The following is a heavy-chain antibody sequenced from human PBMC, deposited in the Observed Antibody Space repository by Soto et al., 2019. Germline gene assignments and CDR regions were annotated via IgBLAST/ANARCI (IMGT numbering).Heavy chain of an antibody. D-gene: IGHD3-22*01. V-gene: IGHV3-23*01. CDR2: ISGSGGST. J-gene: IGHJ3*02. CDR3: ASADSSGYESVPGAFDI. CDR1: GFTFSSYA. Sequence: GGSLRLSCAASGFTFSSYAMSWVHQAPGKGLEWVSAISGSGGSTYYADSVKGRFTISRDNSKNTLYLQMNSLRAEDTAVYYCASADSSGYESVPGAFDIWGQGTMVTVSS.